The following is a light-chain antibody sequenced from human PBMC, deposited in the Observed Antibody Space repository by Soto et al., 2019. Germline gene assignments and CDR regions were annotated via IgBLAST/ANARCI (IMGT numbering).Light chain of an antibody. Sequence: DIQMTQSPSSLSASVGDRVTITCRASQSISSYLNWYQQKPGKAPKLLMYAASILQSGVPSRFRVSGSGTDFTLTISSLQPEDFAIDYGQQSYSNPRTVGQGTKVEIK. V-gene: IGKV1-39*01. CDR1: QSISSY. J-gene: IGKJ1*01. CDR3: QQSYSNPRT. CDR2: AAS.